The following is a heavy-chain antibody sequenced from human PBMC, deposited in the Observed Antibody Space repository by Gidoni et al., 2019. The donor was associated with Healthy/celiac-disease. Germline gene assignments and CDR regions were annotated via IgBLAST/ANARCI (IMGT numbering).Heavy chain of an antibody. CDR3: ARGWDIVATIDY. Sequence: QVQLQQWGAGLLKPSETLSLPCAVYGWSFSGYYRSWLRQPPGKGLEWIGEINHSGSTNYNPSLKSRVTISVDTSKNQFSLKLSSVTAADTAVYYCARGWDIVATIDYWGQGTLVTVSS. CDR1: GWSFSGYY. V-gene: IGHV4-34*01. CDR2: INHSGST. J-gene: IGHJ4*02. D-gene: IGHD5-12*01.